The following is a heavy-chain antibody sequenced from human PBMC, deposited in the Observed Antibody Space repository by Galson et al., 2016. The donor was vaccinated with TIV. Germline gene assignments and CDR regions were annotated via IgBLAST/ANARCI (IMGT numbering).Heavy chain of an antibody. CDR3: ARDPGYFVY. V-gene: IGHV1-3*01. CDR1: GYTFTNYI. D-gene: IGHD1-1*01. J-gene: IGHJ4*02. CDR2: ITAGNGNT. Sequence: SVKVSCKASGYTFTNYIMHWVRQAPGQRLEWMGWITAGNGNTKYSQKFQGRVTITRDTSASTAHMELSSLRYEDRAVYYCARDPGYFVYWGQGTLVTVSS.